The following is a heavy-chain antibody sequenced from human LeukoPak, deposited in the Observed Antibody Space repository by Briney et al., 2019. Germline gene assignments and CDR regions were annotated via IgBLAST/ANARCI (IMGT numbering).Heavy chain of an antibody. CDR3: ARDDSGTENDY. D-gene: IGHD3-10*01. CDR1: GGSFSGYY. J-gene: IGHJ4*02. V-gene: IGHV4-34*01. CDR2: INHSGST. Sequence: SETLSLTCTVYGGSFSGYYWSWIRQPPGKGLEWIGEINHSGSTNYNPSLKSRVTISVDTSKNQFSLKLSSVTAADTAVYYCARDDSGTENDYWGQGTLVTVSS.